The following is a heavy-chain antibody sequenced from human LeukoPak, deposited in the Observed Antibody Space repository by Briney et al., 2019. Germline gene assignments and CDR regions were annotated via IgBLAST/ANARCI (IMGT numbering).Heavy chain of an antibody. V-gene: IGHV3-20*04. J-gene: IGHJ4*02. CDR3: ARANWNYFDY. CDR2: INWNGGST. D-gene: IGHD1-1*01. CDR1: GFTFAEFG. Sequence: PGGSLRLSCTASGFTFAEFGLSWVRQAPGKGLEWVSGINWNGGSTGYADSVKGRFTISRDNAKNSLYLQMNSLRAEDTALYYCARANWNYFDYWGQGTLVTVSS.